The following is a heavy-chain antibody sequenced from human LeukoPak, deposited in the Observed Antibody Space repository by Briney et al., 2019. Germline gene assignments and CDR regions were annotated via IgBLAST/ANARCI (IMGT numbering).Heavy chain of an antibody. V-gene: IGHV7-4-1*02. J-gene: IGHJ4*02. CDR3: ARSLTYYYDSSGYYESL. CDR1: GYTFTSYA. D-gene: IGHD3-22*01. CDR2: INTNTGNP. Sequence: ASVKVSCKASGYTFTSYAMNWVRQAPGQGLEWMGWINTNTGNPTYAQGFTGRFVFSLDTSVSTAYLQISSLKAEDTAVYYCARSLTYYYDSSGYYESLWGQGTLVTVSS.